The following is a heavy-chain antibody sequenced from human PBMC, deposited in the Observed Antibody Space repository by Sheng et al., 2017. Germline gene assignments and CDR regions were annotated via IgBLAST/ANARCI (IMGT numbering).Heavy chain of an antibody. CDR2: IIPILGIA. Sequence: QVQLVQSGAEVKKPGSSVKVSCKASGGTFSSYAISWVRQAPGQGLEWMGGIIPILGIANYAQKFQGRVTITADKSTSTAYMELSSLRSEDTAVYYCARAGDDYGGNSPGDFDYWGQGTLVTVSS. J-gene: IGHJ4*02. CDR3: ARAGDDYGGNSPGDFDY. D-gene: IGHD2-21*02. V-gene: IGHV1-69*04. CDR1: GGTFSSYA.